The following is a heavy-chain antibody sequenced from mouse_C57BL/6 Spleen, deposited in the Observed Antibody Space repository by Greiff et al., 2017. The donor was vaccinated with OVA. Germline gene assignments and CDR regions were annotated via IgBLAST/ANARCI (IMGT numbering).Heavy chain of an antibody. CDR1: GFTFSDYY. Sequence: EVQVVESEGGLVQPGSSMKLSCTASGFTFSDYYMAWVRQVPEKGLEWVANINYDGSSTYYLDSLKSRFIISRDNAKNILYLQMSSLKSEDTATYYCARDTTARLDYWGQGTTLTVSS. CDR3: ARDTTARLDY. J-gene: IGHJ2*01. D-gene: IGHD1-2*01. CDR2: INYDGSST. V-gene: IGHV5-16*01.